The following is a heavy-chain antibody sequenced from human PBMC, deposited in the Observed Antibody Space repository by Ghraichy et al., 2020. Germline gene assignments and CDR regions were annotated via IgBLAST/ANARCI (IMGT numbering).Heavy chain of an antibody. V-gene: IGHV3-21*01. CDR2: ISTSNSYK. Sequence: GGSLRLSCAASGFTFSSFRMNWVRQAPGKGLEWVSSISTSNSYKYYADSVKGRFTISRDNAKNSLDLQMNSLRADDSAVYYCARGGRFLEWLSHGMDVWGQGTTVTFSS. D-gene: IGHD3-3*01. CDR1: GFTFSSFR. J-gene: IGHJ6*02. CDR3: ARGGRFLEWLSHGMDV.